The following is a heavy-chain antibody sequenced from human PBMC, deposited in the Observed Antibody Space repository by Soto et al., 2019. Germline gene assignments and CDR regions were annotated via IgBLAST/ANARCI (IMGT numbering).Heavy chain of an antibody. Sequence: GGSMRLSCTASGLTFSSYARSWVRQTTGKGLEWVSAISGSGGSTYYADSVKGRFTISRDNSKNTLYLQMNSLRAEDTAVYYCAKGSVLRYFDWLFPFDYWGQGTLVTVSS. J-gene: IGHJ4*02. D-gene: IGHD3-9*01. CDR2: ISGSGGST. CDR3: AKGSVLRYFDWLFPFDY. V-gene: IGHV3-23*01. CDR1: GLTFSSYA.